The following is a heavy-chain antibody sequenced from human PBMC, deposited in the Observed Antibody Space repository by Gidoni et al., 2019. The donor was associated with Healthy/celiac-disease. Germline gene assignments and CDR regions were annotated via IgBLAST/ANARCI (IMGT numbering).Heavy chain of an antibody. CDR1: GGSFSGYY. Sequence: QLQLQLWGAGLLKPSETLSLTCAVYGGSFSGYYLSWIRQPPGKGLEWIGEINHSGSTNYKPSLKSRVTITVDTSKTQFSLKLSSVPAADTAEYYCARVGYSYGLYYFDYWGQGTLVTVSS. CDR2: INHSGST. CDR3: ARVGYSYGLYYFDY. D-gene: IGHD5-18*01. V-gene: IGHV4-34*01. J-gene: IGHJ4*02.